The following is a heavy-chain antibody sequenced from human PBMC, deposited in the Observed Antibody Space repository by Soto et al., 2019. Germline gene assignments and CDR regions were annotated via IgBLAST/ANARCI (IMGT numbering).Heavy chain of an antibody. CDR3: ATYRKFFQL. J-gene: IGHJ3*01. D-gene: IGHD3-3*01. CDR1: GGYISGGYYS. Sequence: QLQLQESGSGLVKPSQTLSLPCAVSGGYISGGYYSWRWIRQPPGKGLEWIGFIYNSWSTYYNSSLKSRVTSSVDRSKNHFFLNLTAVTAADTAVYYCATYRKFFQLWGQGTKVTVSS. CDR2: IYNSWST. V-gene: IGHV4-30-2*01.